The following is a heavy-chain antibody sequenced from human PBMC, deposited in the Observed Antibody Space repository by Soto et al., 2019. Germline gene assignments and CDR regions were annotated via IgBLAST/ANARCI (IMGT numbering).Heavy chain of an antibody. D-gene: IGHD2-2*01. CDR2: IYYSGST. Sequence: SETLSLTCTVSGGSISDYDWTWIRQPPGKGLEWIGYIYYSGSTNYNPSLKSRVTISVDTSKNQFSLNMRFVTAADTAVYYCARASPDWFDSWGQGTLVTVSS. CDR3: ARASPDWFDS. CDR1: GGSISDYD. J-gene: IGHJ5*01. V-gene: IGHV4-59*01.